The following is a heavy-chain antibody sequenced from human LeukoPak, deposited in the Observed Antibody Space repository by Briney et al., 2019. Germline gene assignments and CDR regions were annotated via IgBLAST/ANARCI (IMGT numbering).Heavy chain of an antibody. D-gene: IGHD2-15*01. Sequence: GESLKISCKGSGYSFTSHWISWVRQMPGKGLEWIGRIAPSDSYTNYRPSFQGHVTISADKSISTAYLQWSSLKASDTAMYYCARHRDCSSGACYPDYWGQGTLVTVSS. J-gene: IGHJ4*02. V-gene: IGHV5-10-1*01. CDR1: GYSFTSHW. CDR3: ARHRDCSSGACYPDY. CDR2: IAPSDSYT.